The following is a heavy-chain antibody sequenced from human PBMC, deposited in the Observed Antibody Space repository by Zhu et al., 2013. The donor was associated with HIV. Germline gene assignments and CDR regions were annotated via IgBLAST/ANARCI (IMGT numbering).Heavy chain of an antibody. CDR2: IIPIFGTA. V-gene: IGHV1-69*01. CDR1: GYTFTSYD. D-gene: IGHD4-17*01. Sequence: QVQLVQSGAEVKKPGASVKVSCKASGYTFTSYDINWVRQATGQGLEWMGGIIPIFGTANYAQKFQGRVTITADESTSTAYMELSSLRSEDTAVYYCASYTVTTEIWYYYYGMDVWGQGTTVTVSS. CDR3: ASYTVTTEIWYYYYGMDV. J-gene: IGHJ6*02.